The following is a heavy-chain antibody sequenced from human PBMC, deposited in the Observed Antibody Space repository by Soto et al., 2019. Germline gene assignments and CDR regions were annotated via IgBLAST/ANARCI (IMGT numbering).Heavy chain of an antibody. CDR3: ARGRLPWRYFDY. CDR1: GDSISIGGNI. J-gene: IGHJ4*02. Sequence: SETLSLNCADSGDSISIGGNIWNWIRHHPGKGLEWIGYIFYSGTTFYNPSLKSRLSISVDTSNNQFSLNLTSVTAADTAVYCCARGRLPWRYFDYWGQGALLTVSS. V-gene: IGHV4-31*11. CDR2: IFYSGTT. D-gene: IGHD4-17*01.